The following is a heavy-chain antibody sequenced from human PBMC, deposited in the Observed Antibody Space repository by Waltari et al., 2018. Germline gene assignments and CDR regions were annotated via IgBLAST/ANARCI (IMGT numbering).Heavy chain of an antibody. CDR3: ARHSSVTTIFDY. V-gene: IGHV5-10-1*03. D-gene: IGHD5-12*01. CDR1: GYSFTTYW. J-gene: IGHJ4*02. Sequence: EVQLVQSGAEVKKPGESLRISCKGSGYSFTTYWISWVRQMPGKGLEWMGGIDPSDSYINYSPSLQGRVTISADKSFSTAYLQWSSLEASDTAMYYCARHSSVTTIFDYWGQGTLVNVSS. CDR2: IDPSDSYI.